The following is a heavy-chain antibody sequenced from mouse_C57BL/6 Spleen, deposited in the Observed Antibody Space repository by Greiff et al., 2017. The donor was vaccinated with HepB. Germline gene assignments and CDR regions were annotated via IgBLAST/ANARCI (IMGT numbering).Heavy chain of an antibody. CDR2: IRSKSNNYAT. CDR1: GFSFNTYA. J-gene: IGHJ4*01. Sequence: EVKVEESGGGLVQPKGSLKLSCAASGFSFNTYAMNWVRQAPGKGLEWVARIRSKSNNYATYYADSVKDRFTISRDDSESMLYLQMNNLKTEDTAMYYCVRHGYYGSSYFYYAMDYWGQGTSVTVSS. CDR3: VRHGYYGSSYFYYAMDY. V-gene: IGHV10-1*01. D-gene: IGHD1-1*01.